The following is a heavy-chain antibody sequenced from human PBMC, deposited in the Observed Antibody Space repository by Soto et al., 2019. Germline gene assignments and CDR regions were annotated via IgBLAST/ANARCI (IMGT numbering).Heavy chain of an antibody. Sequence: SETLSLTCTVSGGSISSYYWSWIRQPPGKGLEWIGYIYYSGSTNYNPSLKSRVTISVDTSKNQFSLKLSSVTAADTAVYYCARHRGDEEKNWFDPWGQGTLVTVSS. V-gene: IGHV4-59*08. CDR1: GGSISSYY. CDR2: IYYSGST. D-gene: IGHD2-21*02. J-gene: IGHJ5*02. CDR3: ARHRGDEEKNWFDP.